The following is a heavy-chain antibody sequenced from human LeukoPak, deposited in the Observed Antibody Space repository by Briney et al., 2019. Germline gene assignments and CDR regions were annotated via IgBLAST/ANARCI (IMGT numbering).Heavy chain of an antibody. CDR3: AKDLYGDYTYYFDF. CDR1: GFTFSIYA. CDR2: ISGSGGST. V-gene: IGHV3-23*01. Sequence: PGGSLRLSCAVSGFTFSIYAMSSVRQAPGEGLEWVSSISGSGGSTYYADSVKGRFTISRDNSKNTLFLQLNSLRAEDTAIFYCAKDLYGDYTYYFDFWGQGTLVTVSS. J-gene: IGHJ4*02. D-gene: IGHD4-17*01.